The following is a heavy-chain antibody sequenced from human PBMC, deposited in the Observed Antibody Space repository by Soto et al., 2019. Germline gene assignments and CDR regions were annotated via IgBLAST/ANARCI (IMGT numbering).Heavy chain of an antibody. Sequence: GGSLRLSCAASGFTFSSYAMSWVRQAPGKGLEWVSAISGSGGSTYYADSVKGRFTISRDNSKNTLYLQMNSLRAEDTAVYYCANPGPWGSGSYYEGDAFDIWGQGTMVTVSS. CDR1: GFTFSSYA. V-gene: IGHV3-23*01. J-gene: IGHJ3*02. D-gene: IGHD3-10*01. CDR3: ANPGPWGSGSYYEGDAFDI. CDR2: ISGSGGST.